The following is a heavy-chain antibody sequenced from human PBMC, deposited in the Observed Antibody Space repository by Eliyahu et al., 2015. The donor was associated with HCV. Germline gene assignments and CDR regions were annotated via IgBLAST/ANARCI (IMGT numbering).Heavy chain of an antibody. J-gene: IGHJ2*01. V-gene: IGHV3-30*04. Sequence: QVQLVESGGGXVQPGXSLRLSXAAXXFXFXSHAMHWVRQAPGKGLDWVAIISYDGSNKYYADSVKGRFTISRDNSRNTLYLQMDSLRAEDTAVYYCARGRDGLQLRQWYFDLWGRGTLVAVSS. CDR3: ARGRDGLQLRQWYFDL. D-gene: IGHD5-24*01. CDR1: XFXFXSHA. CDR2: ISYDGSNK.